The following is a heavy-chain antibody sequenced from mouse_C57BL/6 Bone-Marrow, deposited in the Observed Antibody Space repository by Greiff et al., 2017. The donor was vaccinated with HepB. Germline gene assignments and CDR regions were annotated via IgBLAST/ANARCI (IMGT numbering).Heavy chain of an antibody. Sequence: EVQRVESGGDLVKPGGSLKLSCAASGFTFSSYGMSWVRQTPDKRLEWVATISSGGSYTYYPDSVKGRFTIARDNAKNTLYLQMSSLKSEDTAMYYCARGRDYDYDLFAYWGQGTLVTVSA. CDR1: GFTFSSYG. CDR2: ISSGGSYT. CDR3: ARGRDYDYDLFAY. V-gene: IGHV5-6*01. J-gene: IGHJ3*01. D-gene: IGHD2-4*01.